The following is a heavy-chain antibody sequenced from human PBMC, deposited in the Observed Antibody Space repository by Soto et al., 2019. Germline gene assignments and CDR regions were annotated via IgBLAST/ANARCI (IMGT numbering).Heavy chain of an antibody. Sequence: EVQVLESGGGSVQPGGSLRLSCAASGFTFSNFAMSWVRHAPGKGLEWVSEITGSTGTTYYADSVRGRFIISRDNSQNTLHLQINSLRPEDTAVYYWAKDTSSSPYYMDVWGKGTMVTVSS. CDR2: ITGSTGTT. CDR1: GFTFSNFA. J-gene: IGHJ6*03. V-gene: IGHV3-23*01. D-gene: IGHD2-2*01. CDR3: AKDTSSSPYYMDV.